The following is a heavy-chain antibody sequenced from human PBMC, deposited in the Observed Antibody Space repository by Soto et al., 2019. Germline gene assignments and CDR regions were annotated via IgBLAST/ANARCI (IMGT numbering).Heavy chain of an antibody. CDR1: GYTLTELS. D-gene: IGHD1-7*01. CDR3: ATENWNSPRGHYYYGMDV. CDR2: FDPEDGET. Sequence: GASVKVSCKVSGYTLTELSMHWVRQAPGKGLEWMGGFDPEDGETIYAQKFQGRVTMTEDTSTDTAYMELSSLRSEDTAVYYCATENWNSPRGHYYYGMDVWGQGTTVTVSS. V-gene: IGHV1-24*01. J-gene: IGHJ6*02.